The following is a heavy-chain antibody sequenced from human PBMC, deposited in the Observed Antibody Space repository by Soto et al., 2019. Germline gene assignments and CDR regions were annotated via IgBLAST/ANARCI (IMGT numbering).Heavy chain of an antibody. J-gene: IGHJ4*02. CDR3: AKLESSSHY. CDR1: GFTFSTYG. CDR2: IGGSGATT. D-gene: IGHD3-3*01. Sequence: GSLLLSCSASGFTFSTYGMSWVRQAPGKGLEWVSAIGGSGATTYYTDSVKGRFTISRDNSRNTVYLQMNSLRAEDTAVYYCAKLESSSHYWGQGTLVTVSS. V-gene: IGHV3-23*01.